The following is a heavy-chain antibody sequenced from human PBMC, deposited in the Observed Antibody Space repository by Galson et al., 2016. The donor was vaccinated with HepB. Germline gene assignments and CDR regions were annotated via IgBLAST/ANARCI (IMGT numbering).Heavy chain of an antibody. V-gene: IGHV3-33*03. Sequence: SLRLSCAASGFIFSNYGMHWVRQAPGKGLDWVAFIWYDGSNKYYVDSVKGRFTISRDNSKNTLYLQMNSLRAEDTAVYYCARTFDYHNYYMDAWGKGITVTVSS. CDR3: ARTFDYHNYYMDA. D-gene: IGHD4/OR15-4a*01. J-gene: IGHJ6*03. CDR2: IWYDGSNK. CDR1: GFIFSNYG.